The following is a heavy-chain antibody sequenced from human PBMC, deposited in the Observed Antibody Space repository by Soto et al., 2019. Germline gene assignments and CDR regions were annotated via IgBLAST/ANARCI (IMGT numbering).Heavy chain of an antibody. D-gene: IGHD3-3*01. V-gene: IGHV3-30*18. CDR3: AKDGPVTIFGVVDGMDV. J-gene: IGHJ6*02. CDR1: GFTFSSYG. CDR2: ISYDGSNK. Sequence: PGGSLRLSCAASGFTFSSYGMHWVRQAPGKGLEWVAVISYDGSNKYYADSVKGRFTISRDNSKNTLYLQMNSLRAEDTAVYYCAKDGPVTIFGVVDGMDVWGQGTTVTVSS.